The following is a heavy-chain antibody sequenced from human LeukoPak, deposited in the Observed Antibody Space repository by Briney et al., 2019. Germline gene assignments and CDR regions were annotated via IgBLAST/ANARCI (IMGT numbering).Heavy chain of an antibody. Sequence: SETLSLTCTVSGGSLSSSSYYWGWIRQPPGKGLEWIGYMYYSGSTNYNPSLKSRVTISVDTSKNQFSLKLSSVTAADTAVYYCARDARRGWFDPWGQGTLVTVSS. CDR1: GGSLSSSSYY. CDR3: ARDARRGWFDP. V-gene: IGHV4-61*01. J-gene: IGHJ5*02. D-gene: IGHD3-10*01. CDR2: MYYSGST.